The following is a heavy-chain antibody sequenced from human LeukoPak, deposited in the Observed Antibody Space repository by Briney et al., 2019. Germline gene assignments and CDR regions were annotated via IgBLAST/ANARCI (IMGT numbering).Heavy chain of an antibody. J-gene: IGHJ4*02. CDR2: ISGSGGST. CDR3: AKAPYSSSWYVLCDY. D-gene: IGHD6-13*01. CDR1: GFTFSSYS. Sequence: GGSLRLSCAASGFTFSSYSMNWVRQAPGKGLEWVSAISGSGGSTYYADSVKGRFTISRDNSKNTLYLQMNSLRAEDTAVYYCAKAPYSSSWYVLCDYWGQGTLVTVSS. V-gene: IGHV3-23*01.